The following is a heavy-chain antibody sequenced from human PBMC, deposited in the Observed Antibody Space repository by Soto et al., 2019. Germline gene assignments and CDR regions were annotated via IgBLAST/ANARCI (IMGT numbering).Heavy chain of an antibody. J-gene: IGHJ4*02. CDR2: ISGSGGST. CDR3: AKTYYYGSGSYLYFDY. CDR1: GFTFSSYA. Sequence: GGSLRLSCAASGFTFSSYAMSWVRQAPGKGLEWVSAISGSGGSTYYADSVKGRFTISRDNSKNTLYLQMNSLRAEDTAVYYCAKTYYYGSGSYLYFDYWGQGTLVTVSS. V-gene: IGHV3-23*01. D-gene: IGHD3-10*01.